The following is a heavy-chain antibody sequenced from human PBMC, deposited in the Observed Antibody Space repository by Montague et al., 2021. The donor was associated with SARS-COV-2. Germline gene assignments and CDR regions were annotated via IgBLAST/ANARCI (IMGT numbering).Heavy chain of an antibody. CDR2: IYWDDDK. CDR1: GFSRNTSGEG. V-gene: IGHV2-5*02. J-gene: IGHJ5*02. Sequence: PALVKPTQTLTLTCTFSGFSRNTSGEGVGWVRRPPGKALEWLALIYWDDDKRYSPSLKSRSTISKDTTKNEVVLTVANMDPVDTATYYCARYGDYGSWFDPWGQGTLVTVSS. CDR3: ARYGDYGSWFDP. D-gene: IGHD4-17*01.